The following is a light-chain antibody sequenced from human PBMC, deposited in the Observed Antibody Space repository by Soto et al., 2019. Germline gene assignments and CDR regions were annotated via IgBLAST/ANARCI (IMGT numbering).Light chain of an antibody. Sequence: EIVLTQSPGTLSLSPGVRATLSCRATQRLSGSYLAWYQQKPGQAPRLLIYGASSRATGIPDRFSGSGSGTDFTLTISSLQSEDFAVYYCQQYKNWPPLTFGGGTKVEIK. J-gene: IGKJ4*01. CDR3: QQYKNWPPLT. CDR1: QRLSGSY. V-gene: IGKV3-20*01. CDR2: GAS.